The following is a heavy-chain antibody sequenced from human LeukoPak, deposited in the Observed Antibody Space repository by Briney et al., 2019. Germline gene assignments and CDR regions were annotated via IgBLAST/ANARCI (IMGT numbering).Heavy chain of an antibody. CDR1: GGTFSSYA. CDR3: AAAGIVGATLRYFDY. J-gene: IGHJ4*02. V-gene: IGHV1-58*02. Sequence: ASVKVSCKASGGTFSSYAISWVRQAPGQRLEWIGWIVVGSGNTNYAQKFQERVTITRDMSTSTAYMELSSLRSEDTAVYYCAAAGIVGATLRYFDYWGQGTLVTVSS. CDR2: IVVGSGNT. D-gene: IGHD1-26*01.